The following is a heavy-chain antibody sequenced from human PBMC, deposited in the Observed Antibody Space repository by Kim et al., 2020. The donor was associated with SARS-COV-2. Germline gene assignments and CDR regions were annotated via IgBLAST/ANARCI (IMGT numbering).Heavy chain of an antibody. D-gene: IGHD3-10*01. Sequence: SETLSLTCAVYGGSFSGYYWSWIRQPPGKGLEWIGEINHSGSTNYNPSLKSRVTISVDTSKNQFSLKLSSVTAADTAVYYCARLPASRGPRNRYGSGSYYNYYYYGMDVWGQGTTVTVSS. CDR3: ARLPASRGPRNRYGSGSYYNYYYYGMDV. V-gene: IGHV4-34*01. CDR1: GGSFSGYY. J-gene: IGHJ6*02. CDR2: INHSGST.